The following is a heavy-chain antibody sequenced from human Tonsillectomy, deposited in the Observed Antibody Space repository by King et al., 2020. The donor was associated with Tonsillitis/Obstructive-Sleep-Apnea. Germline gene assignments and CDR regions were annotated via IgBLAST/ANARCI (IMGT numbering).Heavy chain of an antibody. J-gene: IGHJ4*02. Sequence: VQLVESGAEVKKPGASVKVSCKATGYSFTSYGISWVRQAPGQGLECMGWISTSTGNTDYPQKLQGRVTMTADTSTSTAYMELRSLRSDDTAVYYCGRGLYGDYWGQGTLVTVSS. D-gene: IGHD3-16*01. CDR1: GYSFTSYG. CDR3: GRGLYGDY. CDR2: ISTSTGNT. V-gene: IGHV1-18*01.